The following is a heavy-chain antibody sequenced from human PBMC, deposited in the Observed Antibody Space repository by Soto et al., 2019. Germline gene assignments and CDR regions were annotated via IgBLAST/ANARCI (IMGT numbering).Heavy chain of an antibody. CDR1: GFTFSSYG. CDR2: ISYDGSNK. CDR3: ANLPLGVVIIGYGMDV. Sequence: GGSLRLSCAASGFTFSSYGMHWVRQAPGKGLEWVAVISYDGSNKYYADSVKGRFTISRDNSKKTLYLQMNSLRAEDTAVYYCANLPLGVVIIGYGMDVWGQGTTVTVSS. D-gene: IGHD3-3*01. J-gene: IGHJ6*02. V-gene: IGHV3-30*18.